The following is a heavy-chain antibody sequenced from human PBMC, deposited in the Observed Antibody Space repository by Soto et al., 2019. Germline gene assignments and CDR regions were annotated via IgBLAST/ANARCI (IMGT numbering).Heavy chain of an antibody. CDR1: GFTLSSYG. CDR3: AKEGYSYGYRLFDY. J-gene: IGHJ4*02. CDR2: ISYDGSNK. D-gene: IGHD5-18*01. V-gene: IGHV3-30*18. Sequence: SLRLSCAASGFTLSSYGMPWVRQAPGKGLEWVAVISYDGSNKYHAESVKGRFTISRDNSKNTLYLQMNSLRAEDTAVYYCAKEGYSYGYRLFDYWGQGTLVTVSS.